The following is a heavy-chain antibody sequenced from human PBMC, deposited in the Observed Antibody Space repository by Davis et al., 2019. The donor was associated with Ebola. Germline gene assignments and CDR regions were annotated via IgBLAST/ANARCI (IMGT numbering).Heavy chain of an antibody. D-gene: IGHD3-10*01. Sequence: SLKISCAASGFTFDDYAMHWVRQAPGKGLEWVSGISWNSGSIGYADSVKGRFTISRDNAKNSLYLQMNSLRAEDTALYYCAKDGRAMVRGVIDYWGQGTLVTVSS. CDR3: AKDGRAMVRGVIDY. J-gene: IGHJ4*02. CDR1: GFTFDDYA. CDR2: ISWNSGSI. V-gene: IGHV3-9*01.